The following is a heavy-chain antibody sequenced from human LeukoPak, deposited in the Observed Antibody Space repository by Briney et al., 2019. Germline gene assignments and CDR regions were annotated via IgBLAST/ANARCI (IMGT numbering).Heavy chain of an antibody. V-gene: IGHV3-11*06. CDR2: ISSSSSYT. CDR1: GFTFSDYY. Sequence: PGGSLRLSCAASGFTFSDYYMSWIRQAPGKGLEWVSYISSSSSYTNYADSVKGRFTISRDNSKNTLYLQMNSLRAEDTAVYYCAKELAVAGTPLQHWGQGTLVTVSS. D-gene: IGHD6-19*01. CDR3: AKELAVAGTPLQH. J-gene: IGHJ1*01.